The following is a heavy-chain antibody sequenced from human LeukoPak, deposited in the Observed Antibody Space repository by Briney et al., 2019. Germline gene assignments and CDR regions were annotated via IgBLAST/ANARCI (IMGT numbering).Heavy chain of an antibody. CDR3: ARQKTPHGNFDY. Sequence: GGSLRLSCAASGFTFDDYAMHWVRQGPGKGLEWVSGIYWSGSRIDYADSVKGRFTISRENAKNSLYLLMSSLRAEDTAVYYCARQKTPHGNFDYWGQGTLVTVSS. V-gene: IGHV3-9*01. CDR1: GFTFDDYA. D-gene: IGHD1-26*01. J-gene: IGHJ4*02. CDR2: IYWSGSRI.